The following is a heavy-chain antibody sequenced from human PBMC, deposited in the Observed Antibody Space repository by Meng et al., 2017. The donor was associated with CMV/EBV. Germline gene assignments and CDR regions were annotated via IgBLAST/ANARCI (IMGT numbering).Heavy chain of an antibody. CDR3: AGDRTMVRGVTGY. J-gene: IGHJ4*02. D-gene: IGHD3-10*01. Sequence: GQLVQSGAEVKKPWASVTVSCKASGYTFTSDGISWVRQAPGQGLEWMGWISAYNGNTNNAQKLQGRGTMTTDTSTSTAYMELRSLGSDDTAVYYCAGDRTMVRGVTGYWGQGTLVTVSS. CDR1: GYTFTSDG. CDR2: ISAYNGNT. V-gene: IGHV1-18*01.